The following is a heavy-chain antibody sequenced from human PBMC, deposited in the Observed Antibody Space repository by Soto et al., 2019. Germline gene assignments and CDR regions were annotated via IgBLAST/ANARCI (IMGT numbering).Heavy chain of an antibody. CDR3: ARTMVRVLNRYHGLDV. CDR2: IKEDGSET. V-gene: IGHV3-7*03. D-gene: IGHD3-10*01. Sequence: QLVESGGGLVQPGGSLRLSCVVSGFTFSSFRMNWVRQAPGKGLEWVANIKEDGSETYYVDSVKGRFTISRDNANRSLFLQMNSLRAEDTAVYYCARTMVRVLNRYHGLDVWGQGTTVSVSS. J-gene: IGHJ6*02. CDR1: GFTFSSFR.